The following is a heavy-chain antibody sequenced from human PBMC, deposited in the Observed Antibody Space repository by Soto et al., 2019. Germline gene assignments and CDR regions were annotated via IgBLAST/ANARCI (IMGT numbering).Heavy chain of an antibody. CDR3: ASTVDTANYYYYYGMDV. J-gene: IGHJ6*02. V-gene: IGHV1-18*04. Sequence: ASVKVSCKASGYTFTSYGISWARQAPGQGLEWMGWISAYSGNTNYAQKLQGRVTMTTDTSTSTAYMELRSLRSDDTAVYYCASTVDTANYYYYYGMDVWGQGTTVTVSS. D-gene: IGHD5-18*01. CDR2: ISAYSGNT. CDR1: GYTFTSYG.